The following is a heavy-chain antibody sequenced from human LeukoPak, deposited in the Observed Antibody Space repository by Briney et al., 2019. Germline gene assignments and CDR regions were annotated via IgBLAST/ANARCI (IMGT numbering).Heavy chain of an antibody. J-gene: IGHJ4*02. CDR3: ARRSRLYRHETTGYHDS. CDR1: GDYITTANYY. D-gene: IGHD3-9*01. V-gene: IGHV4-39*01. Sequence: SETPCLTCNLSGDYITTANYYWGWIRQPPGGGLEWVASVFYSGTTYYNPSLKSRVIISMDTYRKQISLRLSSVTATDTAIYYCARRSRLYRHETTGYHDSWGQGTLVTVSS. CDR2: VFYSGTT.